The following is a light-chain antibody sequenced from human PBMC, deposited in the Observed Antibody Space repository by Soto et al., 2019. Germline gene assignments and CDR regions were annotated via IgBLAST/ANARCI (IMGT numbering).Light chain of an antibody. CDR1: SSNIGSNY. CDR3: ATWDDSLNGFHV. Sequence: HYMLTQPPFASGTRGEGATIFCSGSSSNIGSNYVYWSQQLPGTAPKRLIYRNNRRPSGVPDRFSGSKSGTSASLAISGLRSDDEADYFCATWDDSLNGFHVFGTGTKVTV. V-gene: IGLV1-47*01. J-gene: IGLJ1*01. CDR2: RNN.